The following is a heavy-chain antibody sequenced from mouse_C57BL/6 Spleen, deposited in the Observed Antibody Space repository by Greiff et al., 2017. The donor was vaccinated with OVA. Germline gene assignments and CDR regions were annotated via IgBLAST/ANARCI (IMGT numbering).Heavy chain of an antibody. CDR3: ARSYGNYGYFDV. D-gene: IGHD2-1*01. J-gene: IGHJ1*03. Sequence: QVQLKQSGAELVKPGASVKISCKASGYAFSSYWMNWVKQRPGKGLEWIGQIYPGDGDTNYNGKFKGKATLTADKSSSTAYMQLSSLTSEDSAVYFCARSYGNYGYFDVWGTGTTVTVSS. CDR1: GYAFSSYW. V-gene: IGHV1-80*01. CDR2: IYPGDGDT.